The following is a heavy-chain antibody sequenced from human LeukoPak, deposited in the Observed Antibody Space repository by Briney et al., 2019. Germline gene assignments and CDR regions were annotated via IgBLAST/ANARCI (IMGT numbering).Heavy chain of an antibody. Sequence: SETLSLTCLVSGGSISSSGYYWGWIRQPPGKGLEWIGRIYTTGSTDYNPSLKSRVTMSVDTSKNQFSLELSSVTAADTAVYYCARGPPPDFDCWGQGTLVTVSS. CDR2: IYTTGST. J-gene: IGHJ4*02. CDR1: GGSISSSGYY. V-gene: IGHV4-39*07. CDR3: ARGPPPDFDC.